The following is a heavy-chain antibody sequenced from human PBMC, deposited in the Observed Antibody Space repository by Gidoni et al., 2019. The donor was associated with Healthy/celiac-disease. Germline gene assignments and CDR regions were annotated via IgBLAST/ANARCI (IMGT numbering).Heavy chain of an antibody. CDR1: GGSFSGYY. V-gene: IGHV4-34*01. CDR2: INHSGST. J-gene: IGHJ6*02. D-gene: IGHD3-3*01. CDR3: ARELRITIFGVVIGNYYYYYGMDV. Sequence: QVQLQQWGAGLLKPSETLSLTCAVYGGSFSGYYWSWIRQPPGKGLGWIGEINHSGSTNYNPSLKSRVTISVDTSKNQFSLKLSSVTAADTAVYYCARELRITIFGVVIGNYYYYYGMDVWGQGTTVTVSS.